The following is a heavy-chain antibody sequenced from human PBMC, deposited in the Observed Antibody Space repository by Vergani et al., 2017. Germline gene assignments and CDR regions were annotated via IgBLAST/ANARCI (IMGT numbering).Heavy chain of an antibody. CDR1: GFTFSSYS. Sequence: EVQLVESGGGLVKPGGSLRLSCAASGFTFSSYSMTWVRQAPGKGLEWVSSISSSSSYIYYADSVKGQFTISRDNAKNSLYLQMNRLRAEDTAVYYCARVSECCSSTSCLYYFDYWGQGTLVTVSS. V-gene: IGHV3-21*01. D-gene: IGHD2-2*01. CDR3: ARVSECCSSTSCLYYFDY. J-gene: IGHJ4*02. CDR2: ISSSSSYI.